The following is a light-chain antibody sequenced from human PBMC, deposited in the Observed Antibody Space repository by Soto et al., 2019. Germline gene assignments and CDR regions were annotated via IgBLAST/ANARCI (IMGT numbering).Light chain of an antibody. V-gene: IGLV2-14*01. CDR2: EVS. CDR3: SSYTSSTTSVV. CDR1: SSDVGGHKY. Sequence: QPVLTQPASVSGSPGQSITISCTGTSSDVGGHKYVSWYQQHPDKAPKVLIFEVSNRPSGFSNRFSGSKSGNTASLTISGLQAEDEADYYCSSYTSSTTSVVFGGGTKLTVL. J-gene: IGLJ2*01.